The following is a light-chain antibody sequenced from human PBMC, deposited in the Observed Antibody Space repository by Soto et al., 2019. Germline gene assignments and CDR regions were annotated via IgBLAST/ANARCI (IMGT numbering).Light chain of an antibody. V-gene: IGKV3-20*01. CDR3: QQYGSSPMYP. Sequence: EIVLTQSPGALSLSPGERATLSCRTSQSVSSSYLAWYQQKPGQAPRLLIYGASRRATGIPDRFSGSGSGTDFTLTISRLEPEDFAVYYCQQYGSSPMYPFGQGTKLEIK. CDR2: GAS. CDR1: QSVSSSY. J-gene: IGKJ2*01.